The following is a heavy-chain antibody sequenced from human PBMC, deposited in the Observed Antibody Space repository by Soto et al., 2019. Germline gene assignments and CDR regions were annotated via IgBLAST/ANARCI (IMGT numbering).Heavy chain of an antibody. CDR3: ARGPGGPDGPGDY. CDR2: IIPILGIA. CDR1: GGTFSSYT. D-gene: IGHD2-15*01. Sequence: SVKVSCKASGGTFSSYTISWVRQAPGQGLEWMGRIIPILGIANYAQKFQGRVTITADKSTSTAYMELSSLRSEDTAVYYCARGPGGPDGPGDYWGQGTLVTV. J-gene: IGHJ4*02. V-gene: IGHV1-69*02.